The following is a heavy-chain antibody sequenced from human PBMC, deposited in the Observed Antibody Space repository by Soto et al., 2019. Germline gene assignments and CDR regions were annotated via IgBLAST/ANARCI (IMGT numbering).Heavy chain of an antibody. V-gene: IGHV3-7*01. CDR3: VRVPREDTGYEYYFDY. CDR1: GVTFSSYW. Sequence: EVQLVESGGGLVQPGGSLRLTCAGSGVTFSSYWMSWVRQTPDKGLEWVAKIKQDGSAKSYVDSVKGRFTISRDNARNSLSLQMDSLRAEDTAVYYCVRVPREDTGYEYYFDYCGQGTLVTVSS. CDR2: IKQDGSAK. D-gene: IGHD5-12*01. J-gene: IGHJ4*02.